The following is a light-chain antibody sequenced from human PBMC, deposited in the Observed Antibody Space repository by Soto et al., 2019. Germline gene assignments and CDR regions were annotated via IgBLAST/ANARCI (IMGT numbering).Light chain of an antibody. Sequence: EIVMTQYPATLSVAPGEGATLSCRASQSIGSDLAWYQQRPGQAPRLLIYDASTRATDIPARFSGSGSGTDFTLTISRLEPEDFAVYYCQQYGSSPRTFGQGTKVDIK. CDR2: DAS. J-gene: IGKJ1*01. CDR1: QSIGSD. CDR3: QQYGSSPRT. V-gene: IGKV3-20*01.